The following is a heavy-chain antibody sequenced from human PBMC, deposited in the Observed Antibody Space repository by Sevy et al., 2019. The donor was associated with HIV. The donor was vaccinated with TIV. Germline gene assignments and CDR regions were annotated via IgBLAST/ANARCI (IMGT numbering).Heavy chain of an antibody. Sequence: GGSLRLSCAGSGFDVSNNYMSWVRQAPGKGLEWVSIFYSSGTTFYADSVKGRFTISRDKSKNTVYVQMSGLRADDTAFYHCARDYSRRPGWFDPWGQGTLVTVSS. CDR2: FYSSGTT. V-gene: IGHV3-53*01. CDR3: ARDYSRRPGWFDP. J-gene: IGHJ5*02. D-gene: IGHD6-13*01. CDR1: GFDVSNNY.